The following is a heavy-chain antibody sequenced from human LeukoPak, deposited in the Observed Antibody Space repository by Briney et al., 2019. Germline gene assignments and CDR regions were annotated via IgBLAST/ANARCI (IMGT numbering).Heavy chain of an antibody. D-gene: IGHD3-9*01. CDR1: GDSISSYY. CDR3: ARAPYYDILTGYYTFDY. CDR2: IYYSGST. V-gene: IGHV4-59*08. Sequence: SETLSLTCTVSGDSISSYYWSWIRQPPGKGLEWIGYIYYSGSTNYNPSLKSRVTISVDTSKNQFSLKLSSVTAADTAVYYCARAPYYDILTGYYTFDYWGQGTLVTVSS. J-gene: IGHJ4*02.